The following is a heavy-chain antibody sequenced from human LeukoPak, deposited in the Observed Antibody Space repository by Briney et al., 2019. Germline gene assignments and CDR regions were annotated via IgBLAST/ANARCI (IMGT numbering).Heavy chain of an antibody. Sequence: ASVKVSCKASGYTFTSYDINWVRQAPGQGLEWMGWINPNSGGTNYAQKFQGWVTMTRDTSISTAYMELSRLRSDDTAVYYCARDLGNTAMAPERYYYYGMDVWGQGTTVTVSS. CDR2: INPNSGGT. D-gene: IGHD5-18*01. J-gene: IGHJ6*02. V-gene: IGHV1-2*04. CDR1: GYTFTSYD. CDR3: ARDLGNTAMAPERYYYYGMDV.